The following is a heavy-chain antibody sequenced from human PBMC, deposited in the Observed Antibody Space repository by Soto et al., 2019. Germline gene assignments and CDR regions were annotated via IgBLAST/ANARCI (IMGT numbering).Heavy chain of an antibody. D-gene: IGHD3-10*01. V-gene: IGHV4-30-4*01. J-gene: IGHJ5*02. CDR3: ARGWLLWFGELLGWFDP. CDR2: IYYSGST. Sequence: SETLSLTCTVSGGSISSGDYYWSWIRQPPGKGLEWIGYIYYSGSTNYNPSLKSRVTISVDTSKNQFSLKLSSVTAADTAVYYCARGWLLWFGELLGWFDPWGQGTLVTVSS. CDR1: GGSISSGDYY.